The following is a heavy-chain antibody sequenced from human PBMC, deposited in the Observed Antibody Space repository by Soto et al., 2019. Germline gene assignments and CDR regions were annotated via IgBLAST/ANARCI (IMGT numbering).Heavy chain of an antibody. V-gene: IGHV3-33*01. CDR2: IWYDGSNK. CDR1: GFTFSSYG. J-gene: IGHJ4*02. D-gene: IGHD2-15*01. Sequence: PGGSLRLSCAASGFTFSSYGMHWVRQAPGKGLEWVAVIWYDGSNKYYADSVKGRFTISRDNSKNTLYLQMNSLRAEDTAVYYCARVPIPLVVVAQGLDYWGQGTLVTVSS. CDR3: ARVPIPLVVVAQGLDY.